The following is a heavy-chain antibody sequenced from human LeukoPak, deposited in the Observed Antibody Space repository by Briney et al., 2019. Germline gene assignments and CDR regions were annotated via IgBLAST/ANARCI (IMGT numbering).Heavy chain of an antibody. D-gene: IGHD3-22*01. CDR3: AVKGSSGYYYYVV. Sequence: SETLSLTCTVSGGSISSYYWSWIRQPPGKGLEWIGYIYYSGSTNYNPSLKSRVTISVDTSKNQFSLKLSSVTAADTAVYYCAVKGSSGYYYYVVWGQGTLVTVSS. CDR2: IYYSGST. J-gene: IGHJ4*02. CDR1: GGSISSYY. V-gene: IGHV4-59*01.